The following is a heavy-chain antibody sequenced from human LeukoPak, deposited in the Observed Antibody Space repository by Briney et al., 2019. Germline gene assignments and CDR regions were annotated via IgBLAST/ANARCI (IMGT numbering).Heavy chain of an antibody. D-gene: IGHD3-22*01. CDR3: ARDQIPDYYDSSGYSAYFDY. CDR2: ISSSSSYI. V-gene: IGHV3-21*01. CDR1: GFTFSSYS. Sequence: GGSMRLSCAASGFTFSSYSMNWVRQAPGKGLEWVSSISSSSSYIYYADSVKGRFTISRDNAKNSLYLQMNSLRAEDTAVYYCARDQIPDYYDSSGYSAYFDYWGQGTLVTVS. J-gene: IGHJ4*02.